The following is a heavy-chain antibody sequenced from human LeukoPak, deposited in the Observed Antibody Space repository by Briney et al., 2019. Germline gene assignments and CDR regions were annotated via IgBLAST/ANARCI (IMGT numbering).Heavy chain of an antibody. CDR1: GFTFIHYG. D-gene: IGHD4-11*01. V-gene: IGHV3-33*01. CDR3: GAQRGFDFSNSLES. Sequence: GGSLRLSCATSGFTFIHYGMHWGRQAPGKGLEWVAVIWSDGTEKYYGDSVKGRFTISRDRSKETVYLQMNSLRVKDTAVYAKGAQRGFDFSNSLESWGQGTLVTVSS. CDR2: IWSDGTEK. J-gene: IGHJ4*02.